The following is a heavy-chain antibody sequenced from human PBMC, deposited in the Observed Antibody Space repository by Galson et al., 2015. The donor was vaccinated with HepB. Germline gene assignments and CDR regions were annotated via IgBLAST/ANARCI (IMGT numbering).Heavy chain of an antibody. Sequence: SLRLSCAAAGFAFSGYWMTWVRQAPGKGLEWVANIKEDESEKYYVDSVKGRFTISRDNAKNSLYLQLNSLRAEDTAVYFCARFAGGGYSTSWYRSGFDYWGQGTTVTVSS. V-gene: IGHV3-7*05. CDR3: ARFAGGGYSTSWYRSGFDY. CDR1: GFAFSGYW. J-gene: IGHJ4*03. D-gene: IGHD6-13*01. CDR2: IKEDESEK.